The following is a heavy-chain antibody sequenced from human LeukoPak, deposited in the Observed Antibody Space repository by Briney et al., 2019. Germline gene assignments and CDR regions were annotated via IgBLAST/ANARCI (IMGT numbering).Heavy chain of an antibody. CDR3: APDYYYDSSGYQSY. D-gene: IGHD3-22*01. CDR1: GFTFSSYA. Sequence: GGSLRLSCAASGFTFSSYAMSWVRQAPGKGLEWVSAISGSGGSTYYADSAKGRFTISRDNSKNTLYLQMNSLRAEDTAVYYCAPDYYYDSSGYQSYWGQGTLVTVSS. CDR2: ISGSGGST. V-gene: IGHV3-23*01. J-gene: IGHJ4*02.